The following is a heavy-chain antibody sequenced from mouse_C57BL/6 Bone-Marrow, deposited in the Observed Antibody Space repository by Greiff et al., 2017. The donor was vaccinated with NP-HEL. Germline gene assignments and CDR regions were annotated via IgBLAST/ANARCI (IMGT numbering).Heavy chain of an antibody. V-gene: IGHV3-6*01. Sequence: EVQLQQSGPGLVKPSQSLSLTCSVTGYSITSGYYWNWIRQSPGNKPEWMGNISYDGSNYYNPSLKNRISITRDTSKNQFCLQLNSVTTEDTATYSCARSGCSDYDYWGQGTTLTVSS. CDR1: GYSITSGYY. D-gene: IGHD2-13*01. J-gene: IGHJ2*01. CDR3: ARSGCSDYDY. CDR2: ISYDGSN.